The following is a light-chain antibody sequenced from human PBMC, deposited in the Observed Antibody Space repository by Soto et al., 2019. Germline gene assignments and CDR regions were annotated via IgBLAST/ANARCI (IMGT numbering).Light chain of an antibody. Sequence: NFMLTQPHSVSESPGKTVTISCTGSSGNFASNYVQWYQQRPGSAPTTVIYDDNQRPSGVPDRFSGSIDSSSNSASLTISGLNTEDEADYYCQSYDSSNQGVFGGGTKLTVL. CDR1: SGNFASNY. J-gene: IGLJ3*02. CDR3: QSYDSSNQGV. V-gene: IGLV6-57*02. CDR2: DDN.